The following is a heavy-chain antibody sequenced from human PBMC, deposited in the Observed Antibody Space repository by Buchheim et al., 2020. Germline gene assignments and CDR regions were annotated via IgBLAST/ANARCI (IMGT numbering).Heavy chain of an antibody. J-gene: IGHJ4*02. CDR2: FYHSGNT. Sequence: QLQLQESGSGLVKPSQTLSLTCAVSGGSISSGGYFWSWVRQPPGKGLEWIGYFYHSGNTYYNSSLKSRVTLSVYRSKNQFSLKLSSVTAADTAVYYCARSSSAGLFDYWGQGTL. D-gene: IGHD6-6*01. CDR1: GGSISSGGYF. CDR3: ARSSSAGLFDY. V-gene: IGHV4-30-2*01.